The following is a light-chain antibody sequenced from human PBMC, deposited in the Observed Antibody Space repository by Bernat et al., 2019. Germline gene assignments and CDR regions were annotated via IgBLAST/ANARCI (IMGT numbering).Light chain of an antibody. J-gene: IGLJ2*01. CDR2: GNN. Sequence: QSVLTQPPSVSGAPGQRATISCTGSSSNIGAGYDVHWYQHLPGRAPKLLMFGNNNRPSGVPDRFSGSTSGTSASLAITGLQAEDEAHYYCQSYDSSLSGSVFGGGTKLAVV. CDR3: QSYDSSLSGSV. CDR1: SSNIGAGYD. V-gene: IGLV1-40*01.